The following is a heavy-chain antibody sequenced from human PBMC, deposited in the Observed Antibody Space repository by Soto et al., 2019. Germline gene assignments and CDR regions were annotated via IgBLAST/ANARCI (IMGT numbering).Heavy chain of an antibody. V-gene: IGHV4-31*03. CDR2: IYYTGNT. CDR3: ASGHDAYKVRY. Sequence: QVQLQESGPGLMKPSQTLSLTCTVSGGSISGGGTGSYWTRIRQVPGKGLEWIGYIYYTGNTYYNPSLKSRPTISIDTSENQFSLKLTSVTAADTAVYFCASGHDAYKVRYWGQGTLVTVSS. D-gene: IGHD1-1*01. J-gene: IGHJ4*02. CDR1: GGSISGGGTGSY.